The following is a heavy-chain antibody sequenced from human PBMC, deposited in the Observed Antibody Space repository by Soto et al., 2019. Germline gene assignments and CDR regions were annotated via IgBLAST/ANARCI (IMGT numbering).Heavy chain of an antibody. CDR2: IRSRANNFAT. CDR3: ARGQGAAIGDYYYHVIDV. D-gene: IGHD2-2*02. V-gene: IGHV3-73*02. J-gene: IGHJ6*02. CDR1: GFIFSGSA. Sequence: EVQLVESGGGLVQPGGSLKLSCAASGFIFSGSAIHWVRQASGKGLEWVGRIRSRANNFATSSAASVKGRFTFPRDDSKNTAYLQMNTLKPEDTAVYYCARGQGAAIGDYYYHVIDVWGQGTTVTVSS.